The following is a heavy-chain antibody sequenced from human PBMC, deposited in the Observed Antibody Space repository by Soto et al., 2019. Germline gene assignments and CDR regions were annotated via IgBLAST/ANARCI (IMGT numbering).Heavy chain of an antibody. CDR3: VASLAASGLNWLDP. J-gene: IGHJ5*02. CDR2: IFANGHT. CDR1: GGSISGKY. Sequence: SLTCLVSGGSISGKYLSWVRQPPVKGLEWIGLIFANGHTDYNPSLKSRVTMSVDASKNPFSLRLTSMTAADTAVYYCVASLAASGLNWLDPWGRGTLVTVSS. V-gene: IGHV4-4*07. D-gene: IGHD6-13*01.